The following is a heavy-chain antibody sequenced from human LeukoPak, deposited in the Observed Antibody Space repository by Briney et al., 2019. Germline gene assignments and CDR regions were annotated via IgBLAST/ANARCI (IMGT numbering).Heavy chain of an antibody. Sequence: GGSLRLSCAASGFTFSSYSMNWVRQAPGKGLEWVSSISSSSSYIYYADSVKGRFTISRDNAKNSLYLQVGSLRAEDTAVYYCARGSRFGVVGRDAFDIWGQGTVVTVSS. D-gene: IGHD3-3*01. CDR3: ARGSRFGVVGRDAFDI. CDR1: GFTFSSYS. V-gene: IGHV3-21*01. CDR2: ISSSSSYI. J-gene: IGHJ3*02.